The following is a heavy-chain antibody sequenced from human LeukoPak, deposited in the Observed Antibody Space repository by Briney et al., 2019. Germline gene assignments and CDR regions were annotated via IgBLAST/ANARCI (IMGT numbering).Heavy chain of an antibody. D-gene: IGHD2-21*02. J-gene: IGHJ1*01. CDR1: GYTFTSYY. CDR2: INPNSGGT. V-gene: IGHV1-2*02. CDR3: ARGCGGDCYSAGGDFQH. Sequence: GASVKVSCKASGYTFTSYYMHWVRQAPGQGLEWMGWINPNSGGTNYAQKFQGRVTMTRDTSISTAYMELSRLRSDDTAVYYCARGCGGDCYSAGGDFQHWGQGTLVTVSS.